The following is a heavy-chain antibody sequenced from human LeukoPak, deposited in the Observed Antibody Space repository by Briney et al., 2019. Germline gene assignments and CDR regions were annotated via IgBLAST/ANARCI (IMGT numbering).Heavy chain of an antibody. CDR2: IFSNDEK. V-gene: IGHV2-26*01. CDR3: ARSSGISNNWFDP. J-gene: IGHJ5*02. CDR1: GFSLSNARMG. Sequence: SGPTLVNPTETLTLTCTVSGFSLSNARMGVSWIRQPPGKALEWLAHIFSNDEKSYSTSLKSRLTISEDTSKSQVVLTMTNMDPVDTATYYCARSSGISNNWFDPWGQGTLVTVSS. D-gene: IGHD6-19*01.